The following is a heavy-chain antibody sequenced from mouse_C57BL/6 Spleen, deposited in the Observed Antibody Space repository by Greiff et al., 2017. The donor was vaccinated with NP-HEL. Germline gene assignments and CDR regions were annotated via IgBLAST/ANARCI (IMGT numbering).Heavy chain of an antibody. D-gene: IGHD1-1*01. V-gene: IGHV2-5*01. J-gene: IGHJ1*03. Sequence: QVQLQQSGPGLVQPSQSLSITCTVSGFSLTSYGVHWVRQSPGKGLEWLGVIWRGGSTDYNAAFMSRLSITKDNSKSQVFFKMNSLQADDTAIYYCAKNPYYYDGSSYEDWYFDVWGTGTTVTVSS. CDR1: GFSLTSYG. CDR2: IWRGGST. CDR3: AKNPYYYDGSSYEDWYFDV.